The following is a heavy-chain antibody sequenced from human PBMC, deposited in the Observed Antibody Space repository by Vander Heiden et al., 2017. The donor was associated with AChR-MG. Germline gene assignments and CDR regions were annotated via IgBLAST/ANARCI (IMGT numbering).Heavy chain of an antibody. CDR1: GGSISSSNDY. CDR3: ASLRCGLVNRDDY. J-gene: IGHJ4*02. V-gene: IGHV4-39*02. Sequence: QLQLQESGPGLVMPSETLSLTCSVSGGSISSSNDYWGWIRQPPGKGLEWIGTIYYRGSAYESPSLKSRATMSVDTIKNHFSLELTSVTAADTAVYYCASLRCGLVNRDDYWGQGTLVTVSS. CDR2: IYYRGSA. D-gene: IGHD3-9*01.